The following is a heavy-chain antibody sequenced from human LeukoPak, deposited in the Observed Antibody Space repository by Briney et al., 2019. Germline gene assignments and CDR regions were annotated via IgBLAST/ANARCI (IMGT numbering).Heavy chain of an antibody. CDR2: ISGGGDIT. D-gene: IGHD2-21*02. J-gene: IGHJ4*02. CDR1: GFNFANHA. CDR3: VREDTPATANY. Sequence: GGSLRLSCAVSGFNFANHAMSWVRQTPGKGLEWVSAISGGGDITYYADPVTGRFTISRDNSKDTLFLQMHSLRPGDTAVYYCVREDTPATANYWGQGTLVTISS. V-gene: IGHV3-23*01.